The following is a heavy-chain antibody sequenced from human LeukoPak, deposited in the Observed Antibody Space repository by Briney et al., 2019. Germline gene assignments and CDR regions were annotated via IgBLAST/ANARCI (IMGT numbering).Heavy chain of an antibody. CDR3: ARANYYDTSGYSRGAFDI. J-gene: IGHJ3*02. V-gene: IGHV4-38-2*02. Sequence: SETLSLTCSVSGYSISCGFYWGWIRQPPGRGLEWIGSIFHSGSTYYNPSLKSRVTISVDTSKNQISLKLSSVTAADTAVYYCARANYYDTSGYSRGAFDIWGQGTMVTVSS. CDR2: IFHSGST. CDR1: GYSISCGFY. D-gene: IGHD3-22*01.